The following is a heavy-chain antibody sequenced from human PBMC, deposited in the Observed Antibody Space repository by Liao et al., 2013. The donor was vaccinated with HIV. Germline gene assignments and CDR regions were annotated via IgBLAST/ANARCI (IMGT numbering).Heavy chain of an antibody. Sequence: QVQLQESGPGLVKPSQTLSLTCTVSGDPISSGDYYWNWIRQPPGKGLEWIGYIYYTGSTYNNPSLTSRVSISVDTSKNQFSLNLTSVTAADTAVYYCARLRRSGKHNWGQGTLVTVSS. CDR2: IYYTGST. CDR1: GDPISSGDYY. CDR3: ARLRRSGKHN. D-gene: IGHD3-10*01. V-gene: IGHV4-30-4*08. J-gene: IGHJ4*02.